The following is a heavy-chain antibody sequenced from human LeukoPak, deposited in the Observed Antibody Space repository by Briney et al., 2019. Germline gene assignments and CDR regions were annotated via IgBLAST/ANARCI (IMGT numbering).Heavy chain of an antibody. CDR1: GGSISSSRYY. V-gene: IGHV4-39*01. J-gene: IGHJ4*02. CDR2: IYYSGST. Sequence: SETLSLTCTVSGGSISSSRYYWGWIRQPPGKGLEWIGSIYYSGSTYYNPSLKSRVTISVDTSKNQFSLKLSSVTAADTAVYYCARGDVVPAAIDYWGQGTLVTVSS. D-gene: IGHD2-2*01. CDR3: ARGDVVPAAIDY.